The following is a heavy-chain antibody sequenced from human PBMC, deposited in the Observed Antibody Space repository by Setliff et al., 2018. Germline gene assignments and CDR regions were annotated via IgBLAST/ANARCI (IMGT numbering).Heavy chain of an antibody. Sequence: PGGSLRLSCAASGFTFSNCWVSWVRQAPGKGLEWIGEINHSGSTNYNSSLTSRVTISVDTSKNQFSLKLSSVTAADTAVYYCRFWSYVYKNDYWAQGTLVTVSS. CDR3: RFWSYVYKNDY. V-gene: IGHV4-34*08. D-gene: IGHD3-16*01. CDR2: INHSGST. CDR1: GFTFSNCW. J-gene: IGHJ4*02.